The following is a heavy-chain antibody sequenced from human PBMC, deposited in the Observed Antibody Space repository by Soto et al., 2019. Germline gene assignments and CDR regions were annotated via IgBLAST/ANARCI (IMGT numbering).Heavy chain of an antibody. CDR1: GGTFSSYA. J-gene: IGHJ6*02. CDR2: IIPIPGTA. D-gene: IGHD2-2*01. CDR3: ERSQVSSTSLEIYYYYYYGMDV. Sequence: QVQLVQSGAEVKKPGSSVKVSCKASGGTFSSYAISWVRQAPGQGLEWMGGIIPIPGTANYAQKFQGRVTITADESTSTAYMELSSLRSEDTAVYYCERSQVSSTSLEIYYYYYYGMDVWGQGTTVTVSS. V-gene: IGHV1-69*01.